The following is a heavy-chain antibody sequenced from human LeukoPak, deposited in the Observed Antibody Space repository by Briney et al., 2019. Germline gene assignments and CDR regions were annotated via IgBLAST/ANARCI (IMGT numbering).Heavy chain of an antibody. CDR2: INHSGST. V-gene: IGHV4-34*01. D-gene: IGHD3-10*01. J-gene: IGHJ4*02. CDR1: GGSFSGYY. CDR3: ARVHRRNYYGSGAPLDY. Sequence: PSETLSLTCAVYGGSFSGYYWSWIRQPPGKGLEWIAEINHSGSTNYNPSIKSRVTISVDTSKNQFSLKLSSVTAADTAVYYCARVHRRNYYGSGAPLDYWGQGTLVTVSS.